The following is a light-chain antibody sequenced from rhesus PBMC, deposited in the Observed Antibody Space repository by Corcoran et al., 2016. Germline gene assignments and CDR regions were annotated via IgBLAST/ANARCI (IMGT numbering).Light chain of an antibody. Sequence: DIQMTQSPSSLSASVGDKVTISCRASQGISSWLAWYQQKPGKAPRLLIYAASRFQNGVPSRFSGSGSGTDYTLTITSLQPEDFATYYCHQGYNAPYSFGQGTKVEI. CDR2: AAS. J-gene: IGKJ2*01. CDR3: HQGYNAPYS. CDR1: QGISSW. V-gene: IGKV1-18*01.